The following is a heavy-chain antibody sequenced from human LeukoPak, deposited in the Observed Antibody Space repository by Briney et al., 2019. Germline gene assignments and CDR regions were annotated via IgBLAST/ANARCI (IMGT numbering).Heavy chain of an antibody. Sequence: GESLKISCKGSGYSFTSYWIGWVRQMPGKGLEWMGIIYPGDSDTRYSPSFQGQVTISADKSISTAYLQWSSLKASDTAMYYCARLRWSVDTTVRYRRGNWFDPWGQGTLVTVSS. V-gene: IGHV5-51*01. J-gene: IGHJ5*02. CDR3: ARLRWSVDTTVRYRRGNWFDP. D-gene: IGHD3-10*01. CDR2: IYPGDSDT. CDR1: GYSFTSYW.